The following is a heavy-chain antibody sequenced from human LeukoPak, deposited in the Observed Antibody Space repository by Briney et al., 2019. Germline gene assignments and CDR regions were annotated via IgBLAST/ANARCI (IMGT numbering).Heavy chain of an antibody. CDR3: ARGEGYCSGCSCSNYYYYYMDV. CDR2: IIPIFGTA. J-gene: IGHJ6*03. CDR1: GGTFSSYA. Sequence: SVKVSCKASGGTFSSYAISWVRQAPGQGLEWMGGIIPIFGTANYAQKFQGRVTITTDESTSTAYMELSSLRSEDTAVYYCARGEGYCSGCSCSNYYYYYMDVWGKGTTVTVSS. D-gene: IGHD2-15*01. V-gene: IGHV1-69*05.